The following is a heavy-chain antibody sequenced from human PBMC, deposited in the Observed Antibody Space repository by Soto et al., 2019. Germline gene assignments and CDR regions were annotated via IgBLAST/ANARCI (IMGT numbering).Heavy chain of an antibody. J-gene: IGHJ4*02. CDR1: GFTFDDYA. Sequence: EVQLVESGGGLVQPGRSLRLSCVASGFTFDDYAMHWVRQAPGKGLEWVSGVSWEGGSIGYADSVKGRFTISRDNAKNSLYLQMNSLRAEDTALYYCAKDHDEDFGYDLDYFNYWGQGTLVTVSS. V-gene: IGHV3-9*01. D-gene: IGHD5-12*01. CDR3: AKDHDEDFGYDLDYFNY. CDR2: VSWEGGSI.